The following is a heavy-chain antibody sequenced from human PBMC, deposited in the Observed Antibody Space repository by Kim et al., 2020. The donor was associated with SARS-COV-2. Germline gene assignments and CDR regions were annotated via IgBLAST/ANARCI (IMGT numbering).Heavy chain of an antibody. J-gene: IGHJ4*02. CDR2: ISPRGANK. CDR3: ANDRQYLWFGGV. CDR1: GFNFSSSA. D-gene: IGHD3-3*01. V-gene: IGHV3-23*01. Sequence: GGSLRLSCAASGFNFSSSALSWVRHAPGAGLEWVSGISPRGANKDYADSVKGRFTISRDNSRNMLFLQMNSLRAEDTAVYYCANDRQYLWFGGVWGQGT.